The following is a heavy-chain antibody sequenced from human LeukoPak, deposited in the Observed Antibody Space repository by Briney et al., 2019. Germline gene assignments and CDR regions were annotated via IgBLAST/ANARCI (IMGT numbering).Heavy chain of an antibody. Sequence: ASVKVSCKASGYTFTSYYMHWVRQAPGQGLEWMGIISPSGGSTSYAQKFQGRVTMTRDMSTSTVYMELSSLRSEDTAVYYCARDPGGYCSSTSCYVATYYYYYMDVWGKGTTVTVSS. J-gene: IGHJ6*03. CDR2: ISPSGGST. CDR1: GYTFTSYY. CDR3: ARDPGGYCSSTSCYVATYYYYYMDV. V-gene: IGHV1-46*01. D-gene: IGHD2-2*01.